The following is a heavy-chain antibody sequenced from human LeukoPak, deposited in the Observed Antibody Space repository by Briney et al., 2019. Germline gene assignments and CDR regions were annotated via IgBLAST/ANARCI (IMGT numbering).Heavy chain of an antibody. J-gene: IGHJ4*02. Sequence: ASVKVSCKASGGTFSSYAISWVRQAPGQGVEWMGGIMPIFGTANYAQKFQGRVTVTADKSTSTAYMELSSLRSEDTAVYYCATLTYDIVTGYYKGYFDHWRQGTLVSVSS. V-gene: IGHV1-69*06. CDR1: GGTFSSYA. CDR3: ATLTYDIVTGYYKGYFDH. CDR2: IMPIFGTA. D-gene: IGHD3-9*01.